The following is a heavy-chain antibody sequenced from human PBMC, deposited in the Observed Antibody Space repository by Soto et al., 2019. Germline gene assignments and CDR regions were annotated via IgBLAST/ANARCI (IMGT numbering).Heavy chain of an antibody. CDR2: MNPDGSEQ. Sequence: EVHLVESGGDLVQPGGSLRLSCVAPGFTFSDYWMTWVRQTPGKGLEGVANMNPDGSEQYYLDSVKGRFTISRDNAKNSLYLQMNSLRGEDTAVYYCTRDLNHDCGPWGQGTQVIVSS. V-gene: IGHV3-7*04. J-gene: IGHJ5*02. CDR1: GFTFSDYW. D-gene: IGHD2-21*01. CDR3: TRDLNHDCGP.